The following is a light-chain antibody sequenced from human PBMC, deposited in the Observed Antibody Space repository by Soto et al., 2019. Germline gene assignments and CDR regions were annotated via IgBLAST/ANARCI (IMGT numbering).Light chain of an antibody. V-gene: IGKV1-39*01. CDR1: QSVRMY. CDR2: AAS. CDR3: QQSYSNVWT. Sequence: IQMTQSPSSLSSSVGDRVTITCRARQSVRMYLNGYQKKGGTAPRLLIYAASTVQSRVQSRFISRGSGTDFAFTLSSLQPQDFATYYCQQSYSNVWTFGQGTKLDI. J-gene: IGKJ1*01.